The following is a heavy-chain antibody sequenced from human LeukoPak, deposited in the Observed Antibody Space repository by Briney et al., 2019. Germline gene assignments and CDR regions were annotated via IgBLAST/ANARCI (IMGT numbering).Heavy chain of an antibody. J-gene: IGHJ4*02. V-gene: IGHV4-34*01. CDR1: GGFYSGLY. Sequence: PSETLSLPCAVCGGFYSGLYWTCLRQPPGKGLEWIGEINHSGNINYNPSLKSRLTISIDTSKNQFSLKLSSVTAADTAVYYCARGRRWWGQGTLVTVSS. CDR2: INHSGNI. D-gene: IGHD5-24*01. CDR3: ARGRRW.